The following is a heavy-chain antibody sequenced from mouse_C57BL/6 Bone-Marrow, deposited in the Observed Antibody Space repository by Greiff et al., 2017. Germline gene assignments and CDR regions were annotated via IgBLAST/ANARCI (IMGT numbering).Heavy chain of an antibody. CDR2: IDPEIGDT. Sequence: EVQLQQSGAELVRPGASVKLSCTASGFNIKDDYIHWVKQRPEQGLEWIGWIDPEIGDTEYASKFQGKATITSDTSSNTAYLQRSSLTAEDTAAYCASSCGGNYFDFGGQGTPLTVAS. V-gene: IGHV14-4*01. D-gene: IGHD1-1*02. CDR1: GFNIKDDY. CDR3: SSCGGNYFDF. J-gene: IGHJ2*01.